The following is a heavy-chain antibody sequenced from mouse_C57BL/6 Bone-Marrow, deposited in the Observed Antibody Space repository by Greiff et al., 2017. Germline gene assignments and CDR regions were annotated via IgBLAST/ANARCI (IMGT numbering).Heavy chain of an antibody. Sequence: EVKLVESGGGLVKPGGSLKLSCAASGFTFSSCAMSWVRQTPEKRLEWVATISDGGSYTYYPDNVKGRFTISRDNAKNNLYLQMSHLKSEDTAMYYCARDEGRQLRLAWFAYWGQGTLVTVSA. D-gene: IGHD3-2*02. CDR2: ISDGGSYT. V-gene: IGHV5-4*01. J-gene: IGHJ3*01. CDR3: ARDEGRQLRLAWFAY. CDR1: GFTFSSCA.